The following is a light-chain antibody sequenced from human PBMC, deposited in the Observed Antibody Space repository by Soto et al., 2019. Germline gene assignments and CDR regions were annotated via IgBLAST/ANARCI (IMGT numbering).Light chain of an antibody. CDR3: QHFEDSLT. CDR2: GAS. J-gene: IGKJ4*01. Sequence: EVVLTQSPGTLSLSPGERATLSCRASQSVDSSTLAWYQQKPGQAPRLLISGASKRATGTPDRFSGSGSGTDFTLTISRLEPEDFAVYYCQHFEDSLTFGGGTKVEIK. CDR1: QSVDSST. V-gene: IGKV3-20*01.